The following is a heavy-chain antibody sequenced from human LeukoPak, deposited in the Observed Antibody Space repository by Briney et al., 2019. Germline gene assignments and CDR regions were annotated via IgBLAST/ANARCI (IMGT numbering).Heavy chain of an antibody. CDR3: ARALPQWELPKYYYYMDV. V-gene: IGHV1-69*13. Sequence: GASVKVSCKASGGTFSSYAISWVRQAPGQGLEWMGGIIPIFGTANYAQKFQGRVTITADESTSTAYMELSSLRSEDTAVYYCARALPQWELPKYYYYMDVWGKGTTVIISS. D-gene: IGHD1-26*01. CDR2: IIPIFGTA. J-gene: IGHJ6*03. CDR1: GGTFSSYA.